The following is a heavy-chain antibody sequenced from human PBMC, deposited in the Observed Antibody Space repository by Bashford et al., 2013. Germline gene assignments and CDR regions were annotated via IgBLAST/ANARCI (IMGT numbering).Heavy chain of an antibody. CDR3: ARDGLTSHYYDGMDV. CDR2: INTYNGDK. V-gene: IGHV1-18*01. CDR1: GYTFSDYG. D-gene: IGHD6-19*01. Sequence: ASVKVSCQASGYTFSDYGFRWVRQAPGQGLEWMGWINTYNGDKDLAQKFQGRVTMTTDTSTSTAYMELRSLRSDDTAVYYCARDGLTSHYYDGMDVWGQGTTVTVSS. J-gene: IGHJ6*02.